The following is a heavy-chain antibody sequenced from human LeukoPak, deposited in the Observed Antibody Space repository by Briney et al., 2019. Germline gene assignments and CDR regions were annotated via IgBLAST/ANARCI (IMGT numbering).Heavy chain of an antibody. CDR1: GGSMSSYY. V-gene: IGHV4-59*08. D-gene: IGHD5-18*01. CDR2: IYYNGNT. CDR3: ARQPSATAAFDI. J-gene: IGHJ3*02. Sequence: SETLSLTCAVSGGSMSSYYWSWIRQPPGKGLEWIAYIYYNGNTNYNPSFKGRGTILVDTSNNQFSLKLSSVAAADTAIYYCARQPSATAAFDIWGQGTMVTVSS.